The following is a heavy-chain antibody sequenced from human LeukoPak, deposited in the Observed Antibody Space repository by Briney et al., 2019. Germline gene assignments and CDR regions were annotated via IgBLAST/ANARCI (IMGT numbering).Heavy chain of an antibody. Sequence: ASVKVSCKNSSCSFTGSYINWVRHAPGQGLEWMGWINTDSGGTNYAQKFQGRVTMTRDTSISAGYMALSVLRPDDTAVFYCAKVRGGSSWYGLNYWGQGTLVSVSS. J-gene: IGHJ4*02. CDR1: SCSFTGSY. CDR3: AKVRGGSSWYGLNY. D-gene: IGHD6-13*01. V-gene: IGHV1-2*02. CDR2: INTDSGGT.